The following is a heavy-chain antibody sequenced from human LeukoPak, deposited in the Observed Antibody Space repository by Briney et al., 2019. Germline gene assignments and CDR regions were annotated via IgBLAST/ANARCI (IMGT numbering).Heavy chain of an antibody. CDR1: GGSISSSSYY. CDR3: ARPAYYDSSGYYWNNWFDP. CDR2: IFYSGST. D-gene: IGHD3-22*01. V-gene: IGHV4-39*01. Sequence: PSQTLSLTCTVPGGSISSSSYYWGWIRQPPGKGLEWIGSIFYSGSTYYNPSLKSRVTISVDTSKNQFSLKLSSVTAADTAVYYCARPAYYDSSGYYWNNWFDPWGQGTLVTVSS. J-gene: IGHJ5*02.